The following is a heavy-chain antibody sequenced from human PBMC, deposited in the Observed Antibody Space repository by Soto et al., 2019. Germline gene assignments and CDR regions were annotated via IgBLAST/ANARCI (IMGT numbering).Heavy chain of an antibody. CDR1: GGSISSSSYY. J-gene: IGHJ3*02. CDR2: IYYSGST. CDR3: ARLPLPYDILTGYYYAFDI. V-gene: IGHV4-39*01. D-gene: IGHD3-9*01. Sequence: QLQLQESGPGLVKPSETLSLTCTVSGGSISSSSYYWGWIRQPPGKGLEWIGSIYYSGSTYYNPSLKSRVTISVDTSKNQFSLKLSSVTAADTAVYYCARLPLPYDILTGYYYAFDIWGQGTMVTVSS.